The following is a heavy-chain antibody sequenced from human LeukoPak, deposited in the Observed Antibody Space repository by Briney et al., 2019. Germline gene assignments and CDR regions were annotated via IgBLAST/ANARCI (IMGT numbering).Heavy chain of an antibody. J-gene: IGHJ6*02. D-gene: IGHD5-12*01. CDR2: ISTSSNRI. V-gene: IGHV3-48*01. CDR3: GRLMGGYDSYFYGMDV. Sequence: GGSLRLSCAASGFTFSSYGMNWVRLAPGKGLEWVSYISTSSNRIDYADSVKGRFTMSRDNAKNLLYLQMNSLRLEDTAVYYCGRLMGGYDSYFYGMDVWGQGTTVTVSS. CDR1: GFTFSSYG.